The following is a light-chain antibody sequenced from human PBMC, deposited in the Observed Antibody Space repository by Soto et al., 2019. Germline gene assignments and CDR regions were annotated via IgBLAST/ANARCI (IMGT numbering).Light chain of an antibody. J-gene: IGKJ4*01. CDR1: QSVLYSSNNKNY. Sequence: DIVMTQSPDSLAVSLGERATINCKSSQSVLYSSNNKNYLAWYQQKPGQPPKLLIYWASTRESGVPDRFSGSGSGTDFTITISSLQAEDVAVYYCQQYYSTRLTFGGGTKVEIK. CDR3: QQYYSTRLT. V-gene: IGKV4-1*01. CDR2: WAS.